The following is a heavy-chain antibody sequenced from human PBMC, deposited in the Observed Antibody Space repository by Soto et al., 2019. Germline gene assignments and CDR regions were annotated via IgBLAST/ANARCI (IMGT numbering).Heavy chain of an antibody. V-gene: IGHV4-59*08. J-gene: IGHJ5*02. D-gene: IGHD6-13*01. CDR3: ARLGGIAAERDWFDP. CDR1: GGSISSYY. Sequence: PSETLSLTCTVSGGSISSYYWSWIRQPPGKGLEWIGYIYYSGSTNYNPSLKSRVTISVDTSKNQFSLKLCSVTAADTAVYYCARLGGIAAERDWFDPWGQGTLVTVS. CDR2: IYYSGST.